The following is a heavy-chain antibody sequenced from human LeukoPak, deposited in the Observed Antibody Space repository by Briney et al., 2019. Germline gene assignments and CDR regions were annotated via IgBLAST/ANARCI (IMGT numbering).Heavy chain of an antibody. J-gene: IGHJ4*02. V-gene: IGHV1-8*01. CDR3: AVTFYGPGAPFDY. Sequence: ASVKVSRKASGYTFSSYDINWVRQAAGQGLEWMGWMNPNSGNTGYAQKFQGRVTITRDTSASTAYMELSSLRSEDTAVYYCAVTFYGPGAPFDYWGQGTLVTVSS. CDR2: MNPNSGNT. CDR1: GYTFSSYD. D-gene: IGHD2-21*02.